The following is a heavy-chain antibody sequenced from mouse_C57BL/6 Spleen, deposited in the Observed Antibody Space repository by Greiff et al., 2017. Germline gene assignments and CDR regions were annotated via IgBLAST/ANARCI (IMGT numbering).Heavy chain of an antibody. Sequence: EVKLMESGGGLMQPGGSMKLSCVASGFTFSNYCMNWVRQSPEKGLEWVAQIRLKSVNYANYYAGSVKGRLTISSDDAKSSVYLQINNLRAEDTGICYSAAAGSYLDYWGQGTTLTVSS. CDR1: GFTFSNYC. V-gene: IGHV6-3*01. CDR2: IRLKSVNYAN. J-gene: IGHJ2*01. CDR3: AAAGSYLDY. D-gene: IGHD4-1*01.